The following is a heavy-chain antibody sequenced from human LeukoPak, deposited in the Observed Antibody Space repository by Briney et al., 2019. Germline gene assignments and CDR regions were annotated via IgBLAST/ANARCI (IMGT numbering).Heavy chain of an antibody. D-gene: IGHD3-3*01. CDR1: GFTFSSYG. J-gene: IGHJ4*02. CDR3: ARESPYYDFWSGYLSSVFDY. Sequence: GRSLRLSCAASGFTFSSYGMHWVRQAPGKGLEWVAVISYDGSNKYYADSVKGRFTISRDNAKNSLYLQMNSLRAEDTAVYYCARESPYYDFWSGYLSSVFDYWGQGTLVTVSS. CDR2: ISYDGSNK. V-gene: IGHV3-30*03.